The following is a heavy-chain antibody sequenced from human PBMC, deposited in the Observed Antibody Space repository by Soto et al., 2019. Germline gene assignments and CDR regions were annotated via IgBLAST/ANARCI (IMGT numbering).Heavy chain of an antibody. D-gene: IGHD4-17*01. Sequence: SETLSLTCSVSGGSVSNKTYYWSWIRQPPGKRLEWIGYVYYSGTTNYNPSLKSRVTISVDLSKNQFSLRLSAVTTADTALYYCARTTAVPNTLRSRYFFDYWGQGTLVTVSS. V-gene: IGHV4-61*01. CDR1: GGSVSNKTYY. CDR3: ARTTAVPNTLRSRYFFDY. CDR2: VYYSGTT. J-gene: IGHJ4*02.